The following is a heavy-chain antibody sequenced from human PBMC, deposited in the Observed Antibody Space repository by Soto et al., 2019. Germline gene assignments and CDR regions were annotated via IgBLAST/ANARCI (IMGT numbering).Heavy chain of an antibody. V-gene: IGHV4-39*01. CDR3: ARHPSDFWFDP. CDR2: IYYSGST. D-gene: IGHD2-21*02. CDR1: GDSISSGDYY. Sequence: SETLSLTCTVSGDSISSGDYYWGWIRQPPGKGLEWIGSIYYSGSTYYNPSLKSRVTVSVDTSKNQFSLKLSSVTAADTAVYYCARHPSDFWFDPWGQGTLVTVSS. J-gene: IGHJ5*02.